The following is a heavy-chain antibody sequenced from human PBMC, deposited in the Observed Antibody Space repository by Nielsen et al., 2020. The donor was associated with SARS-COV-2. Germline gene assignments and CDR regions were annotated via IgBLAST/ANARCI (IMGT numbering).Heavy chain of an antibody. J-gene: IGHJ3*02. CDR1: GYIFISYG. V-gene: IGHV1-18*04. CDR2: TTAYSGNT. Sequence: ASVKVSCKASGYIFISYGITWVRQAPGEGLEWMGWTTAYSGNTNYAQKFQGRVTMTTDTSTSTAYMELRSLRSDDTAVYYCTRLNDALDIWGQGTMVSVSA. D-gene: IGHD4/OR15-4a*01. CDR3: TRLNDALDI.